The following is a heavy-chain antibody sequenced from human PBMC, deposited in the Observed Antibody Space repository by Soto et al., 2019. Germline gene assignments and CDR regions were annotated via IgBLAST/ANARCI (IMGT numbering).Heavy chain of an antibody. CDR1: GYTFTSYG. V-gene: IGHV1-18*01. CDR2: ISAYNGNT. CDR3: ARDYYSSSWYWFDP. D-gene: IGHD6-13*01. Sequence: ASVKVSCKASGYTFTSYGISWVRQAPGQGLEWMGWISAYNGNTNYAQKLQGRVTMTTDTSTSTAYMELRSLRSDDTAVYYCARDYYSSSWYWFDPWGQGTLVTVSS. J-gene: IGHJ5*02.